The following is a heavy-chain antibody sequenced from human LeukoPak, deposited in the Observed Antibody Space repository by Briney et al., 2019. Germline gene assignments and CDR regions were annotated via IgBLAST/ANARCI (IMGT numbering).Heavy chain of an antibody. CDR3: ARDLGASSGYYHHDAFDI. V-gene: IGHV1-69*05. Sequence: SSVKVSCKASGGTFSSYAISWVRQAPGQGLEWMGGIIPIFGTANYAQKFQGRVTITTDESTSTAYMELSSLRSEDTAVYYCARDLGASSGYYHHDAFDIWGQGTMVTVSS. D-gene: IGHD3-22*01. CDR1: GGTFSSYA. J-gene: IGHJ3*02. CDR2: IIPIFGTA.